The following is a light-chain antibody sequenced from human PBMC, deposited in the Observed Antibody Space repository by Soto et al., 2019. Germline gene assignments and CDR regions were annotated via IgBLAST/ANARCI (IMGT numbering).Light chain of an antibody. CDR3: CSYASSNVFV. J-gene: IGLJ1*01. V-gene: IGLV2-23*02. CDR1: NSDIGNYNI. CDR2: EVT. Sequence: QAVLAQPASVSWSPGQSITISCTGSNSDIGNYNIVSWYQQHPDKAPQLIIYEVTKRPSGVSNRFSGSKSGNTASLTISGLQAEDEGDYHCCSYASSNVFVFGTGTKVTVL.